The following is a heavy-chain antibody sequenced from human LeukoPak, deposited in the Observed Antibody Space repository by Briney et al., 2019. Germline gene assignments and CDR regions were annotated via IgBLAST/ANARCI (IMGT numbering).Heavy chain of an antibody. CDR1: GGSFSGYY. Sequence: SETLSLTCAVYGGSFSGYYWSWIRQPPGKGLEWIGEINHSGSTNYNPSLKSRVTISVDTSKNQFSLKLSSVTAADTAVYYCARGGVGATDYWGQGTLVTVSS. J-gene: IGHJ4*02. CDR3: ARGGVGATDY. D-gene: IGHD1-26*01. V-gene: IGHV4-34*01. CDR2: INHSGST.